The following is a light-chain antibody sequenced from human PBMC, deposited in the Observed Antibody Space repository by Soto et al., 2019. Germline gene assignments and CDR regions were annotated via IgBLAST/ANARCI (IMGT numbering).Light chain of an antibody. CDR1: SSDVGGYNY. CDR2: EVS. J-gene: IGLJ1*01. V-gene: IGLV2-14*01. CDR3: SSYTSSSTLYV. Sequence: QSVLTQPASVSGSPGQSITISCTGTSSDVGGYNYVSWYQHHPGKAPKLMIYEVSNRPSGVSNRFSGSKSGNTASLTISGLQAEDEADYYCSSYTSSSTLYVFGTGTKLTV.